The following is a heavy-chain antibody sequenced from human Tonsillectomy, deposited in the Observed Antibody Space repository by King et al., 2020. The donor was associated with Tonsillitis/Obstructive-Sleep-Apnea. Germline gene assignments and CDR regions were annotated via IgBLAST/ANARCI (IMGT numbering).Heavy chain of an antibody. D-gene: IGHD3-10*01. J-gene: IGHJ4*02. V-gene: IGHV4-4*02. Sequence: LQLKESGPGLVKPSGTLSLTCAVSGGSISSPNWWSWVRQPPGKGLEWIGEIYHSGTTNYNPSLQSRVTISVDKSKNHFSLKLNSVTAADTAVYYCARVEGSGSYSPFDSWGRGTLVTVSS. CDR1: GGSISSPNW. CDR3: ARVEGSGSYSPFDS. CDR2: IYHSGTT.